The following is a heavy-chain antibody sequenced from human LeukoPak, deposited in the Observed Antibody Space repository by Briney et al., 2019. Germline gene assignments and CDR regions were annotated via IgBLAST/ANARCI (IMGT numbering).Heavy chain of an antibody. J-gene: IGHJ5*02. CDR1: EFAVSSNY. CDR3: ARYRMDAGSYTSGWFDP. D-gene: IGHD3-10*01. CDR2: IYSGGKT. V-gene: IGHV3-53*01. Sequence: PGGSLRLSCAASEFAVSSNYMTWVRQAPGNGLEWVSVIYSGGKTYYAASVEGRFTISRDNSKNAVYLQMNSLRAEDTAVYYCARYRMDAGSYTSGWFDPWGQGTLVTVSS.